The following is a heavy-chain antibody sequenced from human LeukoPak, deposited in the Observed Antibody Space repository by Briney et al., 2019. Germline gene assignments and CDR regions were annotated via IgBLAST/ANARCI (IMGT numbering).Heavy chain of an antibody. V-gene: IGHV3-74*01. CDR2: IDHDGINT. CDR1: GFTFSTYW. D-gene: IGHD3-10*01. CDR3: AKDDAWLRFGE. Sequence: GGSLRLSCAASGFTFSTYWMHWVRQAPGKGLVWVSRIDHDGINTYYADSVKGRFTISRDKSKNTLYLGVISLTAEDTAVYYCAKDDAWLRFGEWSQGTLVTVSS. J-gene: IGHJ4*02.